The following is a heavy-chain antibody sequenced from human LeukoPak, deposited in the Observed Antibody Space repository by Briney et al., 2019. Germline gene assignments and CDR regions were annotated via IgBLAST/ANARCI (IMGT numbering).Heavy chain of an antibody. J-gene: IGHJ4*02. Sequence: PSETLSLTCTVSGGSISSSSYYWGWIRQPPGKGLEWIGRIFTSGNSNYNPSLKSRVTMSVDTSKNQFSLKVTSVTAADTAVYYCARERYGSGSYYFDYWGQGTLVTVSS. D-gene: IGHD3-10*01. CDR1: GGSISSSSYY. CDR2: IFTSGNS. V-gene: IGHV4-61*05. CDR3: ARERYGSGSYYFDY.